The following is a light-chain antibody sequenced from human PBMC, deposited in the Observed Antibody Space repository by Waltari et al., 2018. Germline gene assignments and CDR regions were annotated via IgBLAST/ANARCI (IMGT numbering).Light chain of an antibody. V-gene: IGKV3-20*01. Sequence: IVLTQSPGTLSVSPGERATLSCRGSENMGKYLTWYQQKPGQAPRLPIYAASTRATGSPDRFSGSGFGTYFSLTISSLEPEYFAVYYCQHYVRLPVTFGQGTKVEIK. CDR3: QHYVRLPVT. CDR2: AAS. J-gene: IGKJ1*01. CDR1: ENMGKY.